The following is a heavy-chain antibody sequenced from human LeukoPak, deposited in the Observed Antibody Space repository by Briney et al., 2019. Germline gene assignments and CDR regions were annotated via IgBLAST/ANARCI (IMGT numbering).Heavy chain of an antibody. Sequence: PSETLSLTCTVSGGSISSHYWSWIRQPPGKGLEWIGYIYYSGSTYYNPSLKSRVTISVDTSKNQFSLKLSSVTAADTAVYYCARATIFNAFDIWGQGTMVTVSS. J-gene: IGHJ3*02. CDR1: GGSISSHY. V-gene: IGHV4-59*11. CDR3: ARATIFNAFDI. CDR2: IYYSGST. D-gene: IGHD3-3*01.